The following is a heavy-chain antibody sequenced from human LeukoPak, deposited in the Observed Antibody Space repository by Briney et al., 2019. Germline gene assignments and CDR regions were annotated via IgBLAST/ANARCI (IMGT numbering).Heavy chain of an antibody. D-gene: IGHD6-13*01. CDR2: IIPIFGTA. Sequence: SVKVSCKASGGTFSSYAISWVRQAPGKGLEWMGRIIPIFGTANYAQKFQGRVTITTDESTSTAYMELSSLRSEDTAVYYCARARKRYSSSWYFDYWGQGTLVTVSS. J-gene: IGHJ4*02. V-gene: IGHV1-69*05. CDR3: ARARKRYSSSWYFDY. CDR1: GGTFSSYA.